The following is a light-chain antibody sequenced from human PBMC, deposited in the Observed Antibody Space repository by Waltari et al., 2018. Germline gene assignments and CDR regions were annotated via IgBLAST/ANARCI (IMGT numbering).Light chain of an antibody. V-gene: IGKV3-15*01. CDR2: GAS. CDR3: QQYNNWWT. Sequence: EIVMTQSPATLSVSPGERATLSCRASQSVSNNLVWYQQKPGQAPRLLMYGASIRATGIPDRFSGSGSGTEFTLTISSLQSEDFAVYYCQQYNNWWTFGQGTKVAIK. J-gene: IGKJ1*01. CDR1: QSVSNN.